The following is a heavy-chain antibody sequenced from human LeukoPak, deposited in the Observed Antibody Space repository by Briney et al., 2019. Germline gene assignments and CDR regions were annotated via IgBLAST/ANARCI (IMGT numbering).Heavy chain of an antibody. V-gene: IGHV3-64*01. CDR2: ISSNGGST. CDR1: GFTFSVSV. J-gene: IGHJ4*02. CDR3: ARDLSVGGLDY. Sequence: GGALRLSCAASGFTFSVSVMHWVRQAPGKGLEYVSVISSNGGSTSYANSVKGRFTISRDNSKNTLYLQMGSLRAEDMAVYYCARDLSVGGLDYWGQGTLVSVST. D-gene: IGHD2-15*01.